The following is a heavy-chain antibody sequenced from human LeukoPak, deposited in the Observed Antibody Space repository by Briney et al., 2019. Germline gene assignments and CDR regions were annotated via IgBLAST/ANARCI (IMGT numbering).Heavy chain of an antibody. D-gene: IGHD5-18*01. J-gene: IGHJ4*02. CDR2: IYYSGST. CDR3: ADYRRESGYSYGYGD. CDR1: GGSISTFY. V-gene: IGHV4-4*07. Sequence: PSETLSLTCTVPGGSISTFYWSWIRQPAGKGLEWIGSIYYSGSTYYNPSLKSRVTISVDTSKNQFSLKLSSVTAADTAVYYCADYRRESGYSYGYGDWGQGTLVTVSS.